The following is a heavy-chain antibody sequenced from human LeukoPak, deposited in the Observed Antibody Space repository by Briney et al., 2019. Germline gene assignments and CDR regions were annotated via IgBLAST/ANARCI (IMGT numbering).Heavy chain of an antibody. Sequence: ASVKVSCKASGYTFTGYYTHWVRQAPGQGLEWMGWINPNSGGTNYAQKFQGRVTMTRDTSISTAYMELSRLRSDDTAVYYCARADSYGYRRHPPPYYYYYMDVWGKGTTVTVSS. CDR3: ARADSYGYRRHPPPYYYYYMDV. D-gene: IGHD5-18*01. CDR2: INPNSGGT. V-gene: IGHV1-2*02. CDR1: GYTFTGYY. J-gene: IGHJ6*03.